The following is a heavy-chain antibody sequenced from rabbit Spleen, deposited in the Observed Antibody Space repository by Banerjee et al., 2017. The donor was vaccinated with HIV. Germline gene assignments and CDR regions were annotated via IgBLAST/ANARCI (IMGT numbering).Heavy chain of an antibody. CDR1: GVSFSSSSY. V-gene: IGHV1S45*01. Sequence: QEQLEESGGGLVKPEGSLTLTCTASGVSFSSSSYICWVRQAPGKGLEWIACIDAGSGGNDYYANWAKGRFTISKTSSTTVTLQMTSLTVADTATYFCARESSYAGYAGYGYAARYYGMDLWGQGTLVTVS. CDR3: ARESSYAGYAGYGYAARYYGMDL. CDR2: IDAGSGGND. D-gene: IGHD6-1*01. J-gene: IGHJ6*01.